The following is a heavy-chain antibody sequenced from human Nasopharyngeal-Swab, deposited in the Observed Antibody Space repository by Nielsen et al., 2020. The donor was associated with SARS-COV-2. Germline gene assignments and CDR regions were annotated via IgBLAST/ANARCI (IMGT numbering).Heavy chain of an antibody. CDR3: ARGGYGNYYYYYYYMDV. D-gene: IGHD4-23*01. J-gene: IGHJ6*03. V-gene: IGHV3-74*01. Sequence: GESLKISCAASGFTFSSYWMHWVCQAPGKGLVWVSRINTDGSSTNYADSVKGRFTISRDNAKNTVYLQMNSLRAEDTAVYYCARGGYGNYYYYYYYMDVWGKGTTVTVSS. CDR2: INTDGSST. CDR1: GFTFSSYW.